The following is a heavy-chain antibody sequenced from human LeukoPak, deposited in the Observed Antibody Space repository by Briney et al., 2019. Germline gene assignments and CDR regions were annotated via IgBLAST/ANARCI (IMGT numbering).Heavy chain of an antibody. CDR2: NSSDGSNK. CDR1: GFTFSSYS. J-gene: IGHJ4*02. Sequence: QPWRSLRLSCAASGFTFSSYSMHWVRQAPGKGLERVAFNSSDGSNKYIADSVKGRFTISRDNSKSTRSLQMSSLRTEDTAVYYCAKDLYRNSWYYFDYWGQGTMVTVSS. V-gene: IGHV3-30*14. D-gene: IGHD6-13*01. CDR3: AKDLYRNSWYYFDY.